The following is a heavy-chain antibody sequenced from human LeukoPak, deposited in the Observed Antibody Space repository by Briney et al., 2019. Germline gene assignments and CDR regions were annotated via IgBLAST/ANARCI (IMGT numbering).Heavy chain of an antibody. Sequence: SETLSLTCTVSGGSLTNSGYYWGWVRQPPGKGLEWIASIYYTGSTYYNPSLKSRVTISLDASKKQFSLKLSSVTAADTAVYYCAKVTASGFFDYWGQGTLVTVSS. CDR2: IYYTGST. J-gene: IGHJ4*02. CDR3: AKVTASGFFDY. D-gene: IGHD2-21*02. CDR1: GGSLTNSGYY. V-gene: IGHV4-39*07.